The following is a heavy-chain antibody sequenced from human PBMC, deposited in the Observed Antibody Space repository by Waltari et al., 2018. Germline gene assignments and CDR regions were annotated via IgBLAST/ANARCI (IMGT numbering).Heavy chain of an antibody. V-gene: IGHV3-48*03. CDR3: ARDHIPTYYYDSSGLGYFDY. J-gene: IGHJ4*02. CDR1: GFTFSSYE. D-gene: IGHD3-22*01. CDR2: ISSSGSTI. Sequence: EVQLVESGGGLVQPGGSLRLSCAASGFTFSSYEMNWVRKAPGKGLEWVSYISSSGSTIYYADSVKGRFTISRDNAKNSLYLQMNSLRAEDTAVYYCARDHIPTYYYDSSGLGYFDYWGQGTLVTVSS.